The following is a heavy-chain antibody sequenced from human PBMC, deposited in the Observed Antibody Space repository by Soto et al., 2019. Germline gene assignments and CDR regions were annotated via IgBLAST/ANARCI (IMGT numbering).Heavy chain of an antibody. CDR1: GGSISSYY. V-gene: IGHV4-59*12. CDR2: IYYSGNT. J-gene: IGHJ5*01. CDR3: ARDWGPYWFDS. Sequence: PSETLSLTCTVSGGSISSYYWSWIRQPPGKGLEWIGYIYYSGNTNYNPSLKSRVTISVDTSSNQFSLTMNSVSASDTAVYYCARDWGPYWFDSWGQGILVTVSS. D-gene: IGHD3-16*01.